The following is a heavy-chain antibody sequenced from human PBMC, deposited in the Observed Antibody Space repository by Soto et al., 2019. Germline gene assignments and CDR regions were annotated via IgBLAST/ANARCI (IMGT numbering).Heavy chain of an antibody. D-gene: IGHD2-2*01. V-gene: IGHV3-74*01. J-gene: IGHJ4*02. CDR3: ARDQGYCSGTNCNVFDY. Sequence: PRLSCAASGLTFNSSCMHWVRQAPGKGLVWVSRINSDGTTTNYADSVKGRFTISRVNAKNTLYLQINSLRAEDTAVYYCARDQGYCSGTNCNVFDYWGQGTLVTVSS. CDR2: INSDGTTT. CDR1: GLTFNSSC.